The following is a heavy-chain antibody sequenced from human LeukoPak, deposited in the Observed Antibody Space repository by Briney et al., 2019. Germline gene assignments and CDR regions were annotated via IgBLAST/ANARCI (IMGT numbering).Heavy chain of an antibody. V-gene: IGHV1-2*02. CDR2: INPNSGGT. CDR3: ARDSRERNSYYYYYGMDV. D-gene: IGHD1-26*01. Sequence: GASVKVSCKASGYTFTGYYMHWVRQAPGQGLEWMGWINPNSGGTNYAQKFQGRVTMTRDTSISTAYMELSRLRSDDTAAYYCARDSRERNSYYYYYGMDVWGQGTTVTVSS. J-gene: IGHJ6*02. CDR1: GYTFTGYY.